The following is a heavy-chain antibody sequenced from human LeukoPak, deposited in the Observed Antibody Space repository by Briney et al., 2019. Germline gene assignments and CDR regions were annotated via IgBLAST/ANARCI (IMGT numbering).Heavy chain of an antibody. CDR1: GGTFSSYA. CDR2: IIPIFGIA. D-gene: IGHD3-22*01. V-gene: IGHV1-69*04. CDR3: ARERYYDSSGYFFDY. Sequence: ASVKVSCKASGGTFSSYAISWVRQAPGQGLEWMGRIIPIFGIANYAQKFQGRVTITADKSTSTAYMELSSLRSEDTAVYYCARERYYDSSGYFFDYWGQGTLLTVSS. J-gene: IGHJ4*02.